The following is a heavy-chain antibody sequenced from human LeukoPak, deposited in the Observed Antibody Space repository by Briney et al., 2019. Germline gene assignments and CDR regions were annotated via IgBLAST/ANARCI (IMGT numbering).Heavy chain of an antibody. Sequence: GGSLRLSCAASGFTFSSYEMNWVRQGPGKGLEWIAYITTTDTTKYYTDTVKGRFTISRDNAKNSLYLQMHSLRAEDTAVYYCARGGFVFDIWGQGTVVTVSS. CDR3: ARGGFVFDI. J-gene: IGHJ3*02. D-gene: IGHD3-10*01. V-gene: IGHV3-48*03. CDR1: GFTFSSYE. CDR2: ITTTDTTK.